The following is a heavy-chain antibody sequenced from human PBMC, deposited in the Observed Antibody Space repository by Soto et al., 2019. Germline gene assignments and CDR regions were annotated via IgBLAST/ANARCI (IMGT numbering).Heavy chain of an antibody. CDR2: INHSGST. CDR3: ARGSAYYDFWSGYFNTHFDY. J-gene: IGHJ4*02. V-gene: IGHV4-34*01. D-gene: IGHD3-3*01. CDR1: GGSFSGYY. Sequence: TLSLTCAVYGGSFSGYYWSWIRQPPGKGLEWIGEINHSGSTNYNPSLKSRVTISVDTSKNQFSLKLSSVTAADTAVYYCARGSAYYDFWSGYFNTHFDYWGQGTLVTVSS.